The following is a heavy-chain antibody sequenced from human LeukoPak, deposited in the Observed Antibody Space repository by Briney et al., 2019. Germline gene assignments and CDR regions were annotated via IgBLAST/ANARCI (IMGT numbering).Heavy chain of an antibody. CDR1: GFTFSSYG. CDR3: AREPHFSSGSSYSPLDY. V-gene: IGHV3-21*01. Sequence: GGSLRLSCAASGFTFSSYGMTWVRQAPGKGLEWVSSISTSSSYIYYADSVKGRFTISRDNSKNTLYLQMNSLRAEDTAVYYCAREPHFSSGSSYSPLDYWGQGTLVTVSS. J-gene: IGHJ4*02. CDR2: ISTSSSYI. D-gene: IGHD3-10*01.